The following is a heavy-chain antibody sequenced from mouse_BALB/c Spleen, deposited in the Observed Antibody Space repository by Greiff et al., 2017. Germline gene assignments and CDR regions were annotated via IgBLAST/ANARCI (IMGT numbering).Heavy chain of an antibody. CDR1: GDSITSGY. J-gene: IGHJ1*01. D-gene: IGHD2-10*02. CDR3: ARREYGNYGGYFDV. Sequence: EVMLVESGPSLVKPSQTLSLTCSVTGDSITSGYWNWIRKFPGNKLEYMGYISYSGSTYYNPSLKSRISITRDTSKNQYYLQLNSVTTEDTATYYCARREYGNYGGYFDVWGAGTTVTVSS. V-gene: IGHV3-8*02. CDR2: ISYSGST.